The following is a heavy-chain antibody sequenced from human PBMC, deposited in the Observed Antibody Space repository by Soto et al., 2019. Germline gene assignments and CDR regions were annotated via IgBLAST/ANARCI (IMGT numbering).Heavy chain of an antibody. J-gene: IGHJ4*02. D-gene: IGHD2-15*01. CDR3: ARRQSGGFHRYFDS. V-gene: IGHV1-69*06. Sequence: QVQLVQSGAEGKMPGSSVKVSCKASGGTFSTNPISWVRQAPGQGLEWMGGTSPIFGSGSSSQTFHGRLTVTADKSTNTAYMELSNLTSGDTAVYYCARRQSGGFHRYFDSWGQGTLVTVSS. CDR1: GGTFSTNP. CDR2: TSPIFGSG.